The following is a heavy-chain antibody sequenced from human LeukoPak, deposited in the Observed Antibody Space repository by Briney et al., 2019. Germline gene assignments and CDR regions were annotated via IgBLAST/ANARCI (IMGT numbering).Heavy chain of an antibody. V-gene: IGHV4-61*01. CDR1: GGSVSSGSYY. CDR3: ARVSPDNYYDSSGYYYGFDY. CDR2: FYYSGST. J-gene: IGHJ4*02. Sequence: SETLSLTCTVSGGSVSSGSYYWSWIRQPPGKGLEWIGYFYYSGSTNYNPSLKSRVTISVDTSKNQFSLKLSSVTAADTAVYYCARVSPDNYYDSSGYYYGFDYWGQGTLVTVSS. D-gene: IGHD3-22*01.